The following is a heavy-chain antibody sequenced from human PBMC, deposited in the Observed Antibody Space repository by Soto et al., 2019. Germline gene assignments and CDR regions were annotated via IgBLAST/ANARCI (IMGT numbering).Heavy chain of an antibody. CDR2: ISAYNGNT. Sequence: QVQLVQSGAEVKKPGASVKVSCKASGYTFTSYGISWVRQAPGQGLEWMGWISAYNGNTNYAQKLQGRVTMTTDTSTSTAYKELRGLRSDDTAVYYCARTPANFHSSGWPPHYWGQGTLVTVSS. J-gene: IGHJ4*02. V-gene: IGHV1-18*01. D-gene: IGHD6-25*01. CDR1: GYTFTSYG. CDR3: ARTPANFHSSGWPPHY.